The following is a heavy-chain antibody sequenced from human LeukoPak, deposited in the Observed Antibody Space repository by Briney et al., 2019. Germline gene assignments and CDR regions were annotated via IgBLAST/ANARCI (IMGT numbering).Heavy chain of an antibody. V-gene: IGHV3-74*01. CDR1: GFTFSSYW. CDR3: TKDLTGKYDY. J-gene: IGHJ4*02. Sequence: GGSLRLSCAASGFTFSSYWMHWVRQVPGKGLVWVSRINEDGSSTSYADSVKGRFTISRDNAENTLYLQMNSLRAEDTAVYYCTKDLTGKYDYWGQGTLVTVSS. CDR2: INEDGSST. D-gene: IGHD1-20*01.